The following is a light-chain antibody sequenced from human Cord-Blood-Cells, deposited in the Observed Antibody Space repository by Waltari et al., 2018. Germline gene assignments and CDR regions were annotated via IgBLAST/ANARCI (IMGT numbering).Light chain of an antibody. Sequence: EIQMTKSPSSLSASVGDRVTITCRASQSISSYLKWYKQKPGKAPKLLIYAASSLQSVVPSRFSGSGSGTDFTLTISSLQPEDFATYYCQQSYSTPLTFGPGTK. J-gene: IGKJ1*01. CDR3: QQSYSTPLT. CDR1: QSISSY. V-gene: IGKV1-39*01. CDR2: AAS.